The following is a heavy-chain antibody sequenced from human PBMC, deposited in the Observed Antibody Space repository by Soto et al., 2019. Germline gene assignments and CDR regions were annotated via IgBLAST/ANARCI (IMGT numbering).Heavy chain of an antibody. CDR2: IYSGGI. D-gene: IGHD1-1*01. Sequence: SETLSLTCTISGGSISSDFWTWIRQPAGKGLEFIGRIYSGGINYNPSLESRATMSVDTSKNEFSVRLSSVSAADTAVYYCAKWSRQLGGWGLDPWGQGTLVTVSS. J-gene: IGHJ5*02. CDR3: AKWSRQLGGWGLDP. CDR1: GGSISSDF. V-gene: IGHV4-4*07.